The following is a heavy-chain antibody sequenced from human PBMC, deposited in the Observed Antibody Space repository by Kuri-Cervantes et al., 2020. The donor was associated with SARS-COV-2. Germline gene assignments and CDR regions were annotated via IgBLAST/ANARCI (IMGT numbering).Heavy chain of an antibody. CDR3: ARAPGDYYGFEGYFDY. Sequence: GSLRLSCAVYGGSFSGYYWSWIRQPPGKGLEGLGEINHSGSTNYNPSLKSRVTISVDTSKNQFSLKLSSVTAADTAVYYCARAPGDYYGFEGYFDYWGQGTLVTVSS. V-gene: IGHV4-34*01. D-gene: IGHD3-10*01. CDR1: GGSFSGYY. CDR2: INHSGST. J-gene: IGHJ4*02.